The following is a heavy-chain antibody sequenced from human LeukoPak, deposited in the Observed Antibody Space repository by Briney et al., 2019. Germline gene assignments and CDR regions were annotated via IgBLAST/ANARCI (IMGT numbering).Heavy chain of an antibody. CDR3: ARDRIVVVPAANGGYGMDV. D-gene: IGHD2-2*01. CDR2: INWNGGST. V-gene: IGHV3-20*04. Sequence: GGSLRLSCAASGFTFDDYGMSWVRQAPGKGLEWVSGINWNGGSTGYADPVKGRFTISRDNAKNSLYLQMNSLRAEDTALYYCARDRIVVVPAANGGYGMDVWGQGTTVTVSS. J-gene: IGHJ6*02. CDR1: GFTFDDYG.